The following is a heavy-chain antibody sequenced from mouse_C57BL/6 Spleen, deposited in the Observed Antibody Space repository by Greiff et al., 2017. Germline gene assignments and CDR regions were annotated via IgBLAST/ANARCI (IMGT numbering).Heavy chain of an antibody. CDR2: ISGGGGNT. Sequence: VESGGGLVKPGGSLKLSCAASGFTFSSYTMSWVRQTPEKRLEWVATISGGGGNTYYPDSVKGRFTISRDNAKNTLHLQMSSLRSEDTALYYCARHHYGNLYAMDYWGQGTSVTVSS. V-gene: IGHV5-9*01. D-gene: IGHD2-1*01. CDR1: GFTFSSYT. CDR3: ARHHYGNLYAMDY. J-gene: IGHJ4*01.